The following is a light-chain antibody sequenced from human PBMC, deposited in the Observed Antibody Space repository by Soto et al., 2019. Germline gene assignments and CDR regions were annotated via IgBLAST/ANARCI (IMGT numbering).Light chain of an antibody. CDR3: QQYNSYPWT. CDR1: QSISSW. J-gene: IGKJ1*01. CDR2: KAS. V-gene: IGKV1-5*03. Sequence: IQMTQSPSTLSASVGDRVTITCRASQSISSWLAWYQQKPGKAPKLLIYKASSLESGVPSRFSGSGSGTEFTLTISSLQPDDFATDYCQQYNSYPWTFGQGTKVEIK.